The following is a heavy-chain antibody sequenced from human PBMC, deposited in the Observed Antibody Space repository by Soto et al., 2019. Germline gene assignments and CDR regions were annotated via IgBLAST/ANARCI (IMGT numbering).Heavy chain of an antibody. CDR2: ISSSSSYI. J-gene: IGHJ1*01. CDR1: GFTFSSYS. V-gene: IGHV3-21*01. D-gene: IGHD3-22*01. Sequence: PGGSLRLSCAASGFTFSSYSMNWVRQAPGKGLEWVSSISSSSSYIYYADSVKGRFTISRDNAKNSLYLQMNSLRAEDTAVYYCVATHARSGYYYAEYFQHWGQGNMVTVSS. CDR3: VATHARSGYYYAEYFQH.